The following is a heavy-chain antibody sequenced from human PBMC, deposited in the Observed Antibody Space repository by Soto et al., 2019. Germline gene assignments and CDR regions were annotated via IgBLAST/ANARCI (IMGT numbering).Heavy chain of an antibody. J-gene: IGHJ6*02. CDR3: AKDVVVGATTGLGDYYYYYGMDV. Sequence: QVQLVESGGGVVQPGRSLRLSCAASGFTFSSYGMHWVRQAPGKGLEWVAVISYDGSNKYYADSVKGRFTISRDNSKNTLYLQMNILRAEDTAVYYCAKDVVVGATTGLGDYYYYYGMDVWGQGTTVTVSS. V-gene: IGHV3-30*18. CDR2: ISYDGSNK. D-gene: IGHD1-26*01. CDR1: GFTFSSYG.